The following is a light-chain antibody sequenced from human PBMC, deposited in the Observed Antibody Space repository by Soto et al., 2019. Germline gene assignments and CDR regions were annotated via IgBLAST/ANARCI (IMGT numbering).Light chain of an antibody. Sequence: QPALTRAPYASGAHVQAVAISCTGSSSDVGGYNYVSWYQHHPGRAPKLIIFEVSKRPSGVPERFSGSKSGNTASLTVSGLQAEDEADYYCSSYGASDTSYVFGAGTKVTVL. V-gene: IGLV2-8*01. CDR1: SSDVGGYNY. J-gene: IGLJ1*01. CDR2: EVS. CDR3: SSYGASDTSYV.